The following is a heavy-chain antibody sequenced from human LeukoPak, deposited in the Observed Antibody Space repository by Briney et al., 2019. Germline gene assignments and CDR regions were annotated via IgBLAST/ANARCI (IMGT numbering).Heavy chain of an antibody. Sequence: SQTLSLTCTVSGGSIRSGSYYWSWIRQPAGKGLEWIGRIYTSGSTNYNPSLKSRVTISVDTSKNQFSLKLSSVTAADTAVYYCAREVRFLEWLPHAFDYWGQGTLVTVSS. J-gene: IGHJ4*02. V-gene: IGHV4-61*02. CDR1: GGSIRSGSYY. CDR3: AREVRFLEWLPHAFDY. D-gene: IGHD3-3*01. CDR2: IYTSGST.